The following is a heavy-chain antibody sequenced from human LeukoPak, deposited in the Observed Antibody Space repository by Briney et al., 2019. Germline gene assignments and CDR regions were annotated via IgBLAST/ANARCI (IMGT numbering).Heavy chain of an antibody. CDR2: ISSSGSTI. J-gene: IGHJ4*02. D-gene: IGHD1-26*01. Sequence: LSLTCAVYGGSFSGYYWSWIRQPPGKGLEWVSYISSSGSTIYYADSVKGRFTISRDNAKNSLYLQMNSLRAEDTAVYYCAIGTRSHFDYWGQGTLVTVSS. V-gene: IGHV3-11*01. CDR3: AIGTRSHFDY. CDR1: GGSFSGYY.